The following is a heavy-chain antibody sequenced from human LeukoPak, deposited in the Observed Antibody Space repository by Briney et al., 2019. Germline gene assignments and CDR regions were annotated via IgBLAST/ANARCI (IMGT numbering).Heavy chain of an antibody. J-gene: IGHJ4*02. CDR2: IFYIGST. CDR1: GGSVSSGSYY. Sequence: SETLSLTCTVSGGSVSSGSYYWSWIRQPPEKELEWIGYIFYIGSTNYNPSLKSRVTISVDTSKNQFSLKLTSVTAAETAVYYCARGPLNEEVDYWGQGTLVTVSS. D-gene: IGHD1-1*01. V-gene: IGHV4-61*01. CDR3: ARGPLNEEVDY.